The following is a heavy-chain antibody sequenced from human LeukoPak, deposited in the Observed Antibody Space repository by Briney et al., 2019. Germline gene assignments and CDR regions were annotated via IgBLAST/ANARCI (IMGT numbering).Heavy chain of an antibody. J-gene: IGHJ4*02. D-gene: IGHD3-16*02. V-gene: IGHV4-4*07. CDR3: AREGPYYDYVWGSYRLYYFDY. Sequence: SETLSLTCAVYGGSFRGYYWSWIRQPAGKGLEWIGRIYTSGSTNYNPSLKSRVTMSVDTSKNQFSLKLSSVTAADTAVYYCAREGPYYDYVWGSYRLYYFDYWGQGTLVTVSS. CDR2: IYTSGST. CDR1: GGSFRGYY.